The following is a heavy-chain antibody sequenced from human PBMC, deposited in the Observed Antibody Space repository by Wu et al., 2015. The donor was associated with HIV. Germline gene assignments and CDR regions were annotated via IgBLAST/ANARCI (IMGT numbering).Heavy chain of an antibody. D-gene: IGHD1-26*01. Sequence: QVQLVQSGAEVKKPGASVKVSCKASGYTFTSYGISWVRQAPGQGLEWMGWITAYNGNTNYAQKLQGRVSMTTDTSTTTAYMELRSLRSDDTAVYYCARDDRGVGAPYYYYYMDVWAKGPRSPSP. J-gene: IGHJ6*03. CDR3: ARDDRGVGAPYYYYYMDV. CDR2: ITAYNGNT. V-gene: IGHV1-18*01. CDR1: GYTFTSYG.